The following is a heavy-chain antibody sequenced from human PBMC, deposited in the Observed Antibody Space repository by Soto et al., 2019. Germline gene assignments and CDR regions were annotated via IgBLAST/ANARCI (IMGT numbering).Heavy chain of an antibody. D-gene: IGHD3-22*01. V-gene: IGHV1-18*01. J-gene: IGHJ4*02. CDR2: ISAYNGNT. Sequence: QVQLVQSGAEVKKPGASVKVSCKASGYIFTSYGINWVRQAPGQGLEWMGWISAYNGNTNYAQKFQARITLTTDTSTSTAYMELRSLRSDDTAVYYCARVNGYYYESDYWGQGTRVTVSS. CDR1: GYIFTSYG. CDR3: ARVNGYYYESDY.